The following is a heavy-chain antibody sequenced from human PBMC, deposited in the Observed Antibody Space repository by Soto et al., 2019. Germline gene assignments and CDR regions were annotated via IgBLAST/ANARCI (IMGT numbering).Heavy chain of an antibody. J-gene: IGHJ4*02. CDR1: GGSFSGYY. CDR2: INHSGST. D-gene: IGHD3-22*01. Sequence: SETLSLTCAVYGGSFSGYYWRWIRQPPGKGLEWIGEINHSGSTYYADSVKGRFTISRHNSKNTLYLQMNSLRAEDTAVYYCTSGTSGSSGPLYWGQGTLVTVSS. CDR3: TSGTSGSSGPLY. V-gene: IGHV4-34*10.